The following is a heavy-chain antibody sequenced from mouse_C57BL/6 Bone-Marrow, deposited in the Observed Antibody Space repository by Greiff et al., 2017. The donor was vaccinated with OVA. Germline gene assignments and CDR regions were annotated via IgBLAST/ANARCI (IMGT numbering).Heavy chain of an antibody. CDR1: GFTFSSYA. J-gene: IGHJ4*01. V-gene: IGHV5-9-1*02. CDR3: TREDNYGSSYFYAMDY. Sequence: EVKLEESGEGLVKPGGSLKLSCAASGFTFSSYAMSWVRQTPEKRLEWVAYISSGGDYMYYADTVKGRFTISRDNARNTLYLQMSSLKSEDTAMYYCTREDNYGSSYFYAMDYWGQGTSVTVSS. D-gene: IGHD1-1*01. CDR2: ISSGGDYM.